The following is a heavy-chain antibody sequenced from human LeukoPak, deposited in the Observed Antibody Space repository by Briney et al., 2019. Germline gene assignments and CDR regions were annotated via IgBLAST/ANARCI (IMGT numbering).Heavy chain of an antibody. J-gene: IGHJ4*02. D-gene: IGHD6-19*01. CDR2: INTNTGNP. Sequence: GASVKVSCKASGGTFSSYAISWVRQAPGQGLEWMGWINTNTGNPTYAQGFTGRFVFSLDTSVSTAYLQISSLKAEDTAVYYCARGLNSGWYVGFDYWGQGTLVTVSS. V-gene: IGHV7-4-1*02. CDR1: GGTFSSYA. CDR3: ARGLNSGWYVGFDY.